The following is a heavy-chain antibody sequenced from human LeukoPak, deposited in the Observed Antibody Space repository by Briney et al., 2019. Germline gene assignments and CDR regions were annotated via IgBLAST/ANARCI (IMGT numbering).Heavy chain of an antibody. CDR1: GYTFTTYG. Sequence: GAPVKVSCKASGYTFTTYGVNWLRQAPGQGLEWMGWINTNTGNPTYAQGFTGRFVFSLDTSVSTAYLQISSLKAEDTAVYYCAREARVGSSGYWGQGTLVTVSS. CDR3: AREARVGSSGY. CDR2: INTNTGNP. J-gene: IGHJ4*02. V-gene: IGHV7-4-1*02. D-gene: IGHD6-6*01.